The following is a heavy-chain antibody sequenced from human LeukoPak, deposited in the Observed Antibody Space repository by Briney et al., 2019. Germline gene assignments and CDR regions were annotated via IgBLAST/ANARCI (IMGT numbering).Heavy chain of an antibody. Sequence: SVKVSCKASGGTFSSYAISWVRQAPGQGLEWMGGIIPIFGTANYAQKFQGRVTITADESTSTAYMELSSLRSEDTAVYYCATRPGVWGSYRYSPSLNFDYWGQGTLVTVSS. CDR3: ATRPGVWGSYRYSPSLNFDY. D-gene: IGHD3-16*02. V-gene: IGHV1-69*13. CDR1: GGTFSSYA. J-gene: IGHJ4*02. CDR2: IIPIFGTA.